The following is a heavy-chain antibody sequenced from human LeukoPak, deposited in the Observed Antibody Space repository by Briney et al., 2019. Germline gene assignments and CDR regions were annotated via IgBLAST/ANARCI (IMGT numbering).Heavy chain of an antibody. CDR3: ARRADFDFWSGYSDY. Sequence: GGSLRLSCAASGFTFSSSWMHWVRQAPGKGLVWVSRINHDGSTTNYVDSVKGRFTISRDNAKNTLYLQMNSLRAEDTAVYYCARRADFDFWSGYSDYWGQGTLVTVSS. CDR2: INHDGSTT. D-gene: IGHD3-3*01. V-gene: IGHV3-74*01. J-gene: IGHJ4*02. CDR1: GFTFSSSW.